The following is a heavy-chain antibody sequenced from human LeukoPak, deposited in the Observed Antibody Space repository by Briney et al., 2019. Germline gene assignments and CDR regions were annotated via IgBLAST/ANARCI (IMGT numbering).Heavy chain of an antibody. CDR3: ARVPSRYFDY. V-gene: IGHV1-2*02. Sequence: ASVKVSCKTSGYTFTGYYMHWVRQAPGQGFEWMGWINPNSGGTKYAQKFQGRVTMTRDTSISTVYMELSRLRSDDTAVYYCARVPSRYFDYWGQGTLVTVSS. D-gene: IGHD2-15*01. J-gene: IGHJ4*02. CDR1: GYTFTGYY. CDR2: INPNSGGT.